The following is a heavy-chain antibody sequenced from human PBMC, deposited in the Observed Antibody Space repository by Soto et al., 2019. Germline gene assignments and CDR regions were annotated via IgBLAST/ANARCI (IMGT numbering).Heavy chain of an antibody. J-gene: IGHJ6*02. CDR1: GGTFSSYA. V-gene: IGHV1-69*01. D-gene: IGHD6-13*01. CDR3: ARSQGSSSSLEIYYYYYYGMDV. Sequence: QVQLVQSGAEVKKPGSSVKVSCKASGGTFSSYAISWVRQAPGQGLEWMGGIIPISDTTNYAQKFQGRVTITADESTSTAYMGLRSLRSEDTAVYYCARSQGSSSSLEIYYYYYYGMDVWGQGTTVTVSS. CDR2: IIPISDTT.